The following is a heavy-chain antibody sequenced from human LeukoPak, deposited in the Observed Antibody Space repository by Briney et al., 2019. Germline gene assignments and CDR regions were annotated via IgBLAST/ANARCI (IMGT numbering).Heavy chain of an antibody. CDR3: ARVYYYGMDV. J-gene: IGHJ6*02. CDR1: GFSFSSHW. V-gene: IGHV3-74*01. Sequence: GGSLRLSCAASGFSFSSHWMYWVRQAPGKGLVWVSSTNSDESSTSYADSVKGRFTIPSDNAKNTLYLQMNSWRAEDTAVYYWARVYYYGMDVWGQGTTVTVSS. CDR2: TNSDESST.